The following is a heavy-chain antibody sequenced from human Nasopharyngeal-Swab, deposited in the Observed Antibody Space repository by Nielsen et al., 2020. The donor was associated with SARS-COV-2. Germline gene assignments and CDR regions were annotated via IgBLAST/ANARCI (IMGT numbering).Heavy chain of an antibody. Sequence: GGSLRLSCAVSGFTFSSYSMNWVRQAPGKGLEWVSSISSSSSYIYYADSVKGRFTISRDNAKNSLYLQMNSLRAEDTAVYYCARGQYCSSTSCYARGYYYYYGMDVWGQGTTVTVSS. V-gene: IGHV3-21*01. CDR2: ISSSSSYI. J-gene: IGHJ6*02. D-gene: IGHD2-2*01. CDR3: ARGQYCSSTSCYARGYYYYYGMDV. CDR1: GFTFSSYS.